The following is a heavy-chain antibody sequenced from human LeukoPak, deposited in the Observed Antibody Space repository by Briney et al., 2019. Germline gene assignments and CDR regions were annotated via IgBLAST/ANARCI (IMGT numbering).Heavy chain of an antibody. J-gene: IGHJ6*03. Sequence: GASVKVSCKASGYTFTGYYMHWVRQAPGQGLEWMGWINPNSGGTNYAQKFQGRVTMTRDTSISTAYMELSRLRSDDTAVYYCASFHGGRAVHRLGMDVWGKGTTVTVSS. CDR2: INPNSGGT. D-gene: IGHD3-16*01. CDR3: ASFHGGRAVHRLGMDV. V-gene: IGHV1-2*02. CDR1: GYTFTGYY.